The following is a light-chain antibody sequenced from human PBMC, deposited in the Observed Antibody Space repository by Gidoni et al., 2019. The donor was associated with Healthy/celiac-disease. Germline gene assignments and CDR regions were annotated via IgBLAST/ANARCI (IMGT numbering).Light chain of an antibody. J-gene: IGLJ3*02. CDR1: SANIGTNT. CDR3: AAWDDSLNGLNWV. V-gene: IGLV1-44*01. CDR2: SNN. Sequence: GQRVTISFSGSSANIGTNTVNLYQQLQETATNLHIYSNNQPPSGVPDRFSDSKSGTTAPLATSGRQSEDEADIYCAAWDDSLNGLNWVFGGGTKLTVL.